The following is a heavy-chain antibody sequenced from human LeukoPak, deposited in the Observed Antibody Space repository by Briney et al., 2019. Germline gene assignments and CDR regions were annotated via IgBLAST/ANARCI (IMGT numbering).Heavy chain of an antibody. CDR1: GGSISSSNYY. CDR2: IDYSGST. Sequence: SETLSLTCSVSGGSISSSNYYWAWIRQPPGKGLEWIANIDYSGSTYYNPSLKSRVTISVDTSKNQFSLKPSSVTAADTAVYYCARRQYGDHYYFDYWGQGTLVTVSS. D-gene: IGHD4-17*01. V-gene: IGHV4-39*01. CDR3: ARRQYGDHYYFDY. J-gene: IGHJ4*02.